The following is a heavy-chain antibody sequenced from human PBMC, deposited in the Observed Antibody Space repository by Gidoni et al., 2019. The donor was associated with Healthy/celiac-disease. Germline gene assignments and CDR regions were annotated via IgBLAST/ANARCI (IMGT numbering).Heavy chain of an antibody. CDR2: ISGSGGST. CDR1: GFTFSSYA. V-gene: IGHV3-23*01. J-gene: IGHJ4*02. CDR3: AKVPKTSQYFDY. Sequence: EVQLLESGGGLVQPGGSVRLPCAASGFTFSSYAMSWVRQAPGKGLEWVSAISGSGGSTYYADSVKGRFTISRDNSKNTLYLQMNSLRAEDTAVYYCAKVPKTSQYFDYWGQGTLVTVSS.